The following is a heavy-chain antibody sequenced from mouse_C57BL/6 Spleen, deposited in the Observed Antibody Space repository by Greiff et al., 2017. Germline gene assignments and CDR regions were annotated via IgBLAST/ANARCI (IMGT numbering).Heavy chain of an antibody. CDR3: ARSFYSNYVRFFAY. J-gene: IGHJ3*01. CDR1: GYTFTDYY. CDR2: INPNNGGT. D-gene: IGHD2-5*01. Sequence: VQLQQSGPELVKPGASVKISCKASGYTFTDYYMNWVKQSHGKSLEWIGDINPNNGGTSYNQKFKGKATLTVDKSSSTAYMELRSLTSEDSAVYYCARSFYSNYVRFFAYWGQGTLVTVSA. V-gene: IGHV1-26*01.